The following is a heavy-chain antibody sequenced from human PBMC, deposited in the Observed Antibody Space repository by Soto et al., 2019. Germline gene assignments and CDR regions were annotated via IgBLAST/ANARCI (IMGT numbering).Heavy chain of an antibody. Sequence: QVQLVESGGGVVQPGRSLRLSCAASGFTFSSYGMHWVRQAPGKGLEWVAVISYDGSNKYYADSVKGRFTISRDNSKNTLYLQMNSRRAEDTAVYYCAKSGGFGESNWYFDLWGRGTLVTVSS. J-gene: IGHJ2*01. CDR3: AKSGGFGESNWYFDL. CDR1: GFTFSSYG. CDR2: ISYDGSNK. D-gene: IGHD3-10*01. V-gene: IGHV3-30*18.